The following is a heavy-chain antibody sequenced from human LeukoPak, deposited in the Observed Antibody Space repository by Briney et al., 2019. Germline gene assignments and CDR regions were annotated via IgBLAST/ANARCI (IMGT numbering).Heavy chain of an antibody. CDR2: IYSDGSFT. J-gene: IGHJ4*02. Sequence: GGSLRLSCAASGFTFSTSWMHWVRQGPGKGLVWVSRIYSDGSFTSYADSVKGRFTISRDNSKNTLYLQMNSLRAEDTAVYYCARDIYHSGGYYYDYWGQGTLVTVSS. CDR3: ARDIYHSGGYYYDY. CDR1: GFTFSTSW. D-gene: IGHD3-22*01. V-gene: IGHV3-74*01.